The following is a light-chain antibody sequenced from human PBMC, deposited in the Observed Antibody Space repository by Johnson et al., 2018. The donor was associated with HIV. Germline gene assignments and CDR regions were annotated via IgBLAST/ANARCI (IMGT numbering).Light chain of an antibody. CDR3: GTWDSSLSAYA. V-gene: IGLV1-51*01. CDR2: DNN. J-gene: IGLJ1*01. CDR1: SSNIGNNY. Sequence: HSVLTQPPSVSAAPGQKVTISCSGSSSNIGNNYVYWYQQLPGTAPKLLIYDNNKRPSGIPDRFSGSKSGTSATLGITGLQTGDEADYYCGTWDSSLSAYAFGTGTKATVL.